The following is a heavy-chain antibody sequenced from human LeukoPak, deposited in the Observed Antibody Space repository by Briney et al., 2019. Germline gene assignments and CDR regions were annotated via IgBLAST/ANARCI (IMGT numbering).Heavy chain of an antibody. CDR2: ISAYNGNT. Sequence: ASVTVSCKASGYTFTSYGISWVRQAPGQGLEWMGWISAYNGNTNYAQKLQGRVTMTTDTSTSTAYMELRSLRSDDTAVYYCARDYYDSSGPIGLDYWGQGTLVTVSS. D-gene: IGHD3-22*01. CDR3: ARDYYDSSGPIGLDY. V-gene: IGHV1-18*01. CDR1: GYTFTSYG. J-gene: IGHJ4*02.